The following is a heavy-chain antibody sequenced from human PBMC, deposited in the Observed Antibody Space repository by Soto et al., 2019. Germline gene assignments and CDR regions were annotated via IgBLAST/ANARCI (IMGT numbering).Heavy chain of an antibody. CDR2: IKQDGSEK. J-gene: IGHJ6*02. Sequence: GGSLGLSCAASGFTFSSYWMSWVRQAPGKGREWVANIKQDGSEKYYVDSVKGRFTISRDNAKNSLYLQMNSLRAEDTAVYYCARDIVGAGIFDYYYYGMDVWGQGTTVTVSS. V-gene: IGHV3-7*03. CDR3: ARDIVGAGIFDYYYYGMDV. D-gene: IGHD1-26*01. CDR1: GFTFSSYW.